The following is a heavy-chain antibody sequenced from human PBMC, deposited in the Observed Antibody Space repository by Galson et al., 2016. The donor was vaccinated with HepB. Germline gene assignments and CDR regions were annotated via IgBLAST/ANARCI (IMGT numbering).Heavy chain of an antibody. CDR3: ARDLPVATAGGFDL. D-gene: IGHD4-23*01. CDR2: IYSDGRP. Sequence: SLRLSCAATGLIVSANYLTWVRQAPGKGLEGVSVIYSDGRPYYSDSAGGRFTISRDNAKNTVYLQMNSLRVEDTAMYYCARDLPVATAGGFDLWGQGTMVTVSS. V-gene: IGHV3-53*01. CDR1: GLIVSANY. J-gene: IGHJ3*01.